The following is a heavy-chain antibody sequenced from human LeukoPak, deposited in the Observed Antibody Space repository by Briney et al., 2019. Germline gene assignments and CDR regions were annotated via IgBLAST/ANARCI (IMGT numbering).Heavy chain of an antibody. CDR3: ARAGVNARSAFDI. J-gene: IGHJ3*02. CDR1: GFTFSSYA. Sequence: PGGSLRLSCAASGFTFSSYAMHWVRQAPGKGVEYVSTISSNGGSTYYANSVKGRFTISRDNSKNTLYLQMGSLRADDTAVYYCARAGVNARSAFDIWGQGTMVTVSS. D-gene: IGHD4-23*01. V-gene: IGHV3-64*01. CDR2: ISSNGGST.